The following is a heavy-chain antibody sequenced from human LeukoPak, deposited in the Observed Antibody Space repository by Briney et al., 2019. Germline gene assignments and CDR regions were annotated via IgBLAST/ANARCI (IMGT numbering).Heavy chain of an antibody. V-gene: IGHV4-38-2*02. Sequence: SETLSLTCTVSGYSISSGYYWGWIRQPPGKGLEWIGSIYHSGSTYYNPSLKSRVTISVDTSKNQFSLKLSSVTAADTAVYYCARSPPGRWFGELRFDYWGQGTLVTVSS. CDR3: ARSPPGRWFGELRFDY. J-gene: IGHJ4*02. CDR2: IYHSGST. D-gene: IGHD3-10*01. CDR1: GYSISSGYY.